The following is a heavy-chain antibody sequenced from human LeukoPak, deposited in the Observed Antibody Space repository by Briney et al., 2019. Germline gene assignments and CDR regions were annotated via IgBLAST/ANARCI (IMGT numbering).Heavy chain of an antibody. J-gene: IGHJ4*02. D-gene: IGHD1-1*01. CDR2: IYYSGTT. Sequence: SETLSLTCTVSGGSISSYYWSWIRQPPGKGLEWIGYIYYSGTTNYNPSLKSRVTISVDTSKNQFSLKLSSVTAADTAVYYCARDVGVQGLDYWGQGTLVTVSS. V-gene: IGHV4-59*12. CDR1: GGSISSYY. CDR3: ARDVGVQGLDY.